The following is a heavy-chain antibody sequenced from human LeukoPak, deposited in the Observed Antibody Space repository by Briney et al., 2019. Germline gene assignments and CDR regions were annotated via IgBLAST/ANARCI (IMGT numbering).Heavy chain of an antibody. V-gene: IGHV4-4*07. J-gene: IGHJ4*02. CDR3: ARETWIQLWYFDY. Sequence: SETLSLTCTGSGGSIRSNYWSWIRQPAGKGLEWIGRIYTSGSTNYNPSLKSRVTMSVDTSKNQFSLKLSSVTAADTAVYYCARETWIQLWYFDYWGQGTLVTVSS. D-gene: IGHD5-18*01. CDR1: GGSIRSNY. CDR2: IYTSGST.